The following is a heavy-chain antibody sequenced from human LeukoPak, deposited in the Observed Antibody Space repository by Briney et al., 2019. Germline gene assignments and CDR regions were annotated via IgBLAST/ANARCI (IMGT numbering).Heavy chain of an antibody. CDR2: INYSGST. CDR1: SESFSGYF. Sequence: SETLSLTCAIYSESFSGYFWSWIRQPPGKGLEWIGEINYSGSTNYNPSLKSRVTISVDTSKNQFSLKLSSVTAADTAVYYCARAKTTYSYDSSGYYQDWGQGTLVTVSS. V-gene: IGHV4-34*01. D-gene: IGHD3-22*01. CDR3: ARAKTTYSYDSSGYYQD. J-gene: IGHJ4*02.